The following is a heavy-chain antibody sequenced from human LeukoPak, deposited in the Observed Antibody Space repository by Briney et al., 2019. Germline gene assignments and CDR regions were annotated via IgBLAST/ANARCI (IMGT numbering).Heavy chain of an antibody. D-gene: IGHD1-26*01. CDR3: ARDFIVGVSTLGFDL. V-gene: IGHV3-74*03. CDR1: GFSLSRYW. CDR2: INSDEATT. Sequence: GSLRLSCAASGFSLSRYWMHWVRQVPGKGLVWVAHINSDEATTTYADSVKGRFTISADKAKNTFYLQMNSLKAEDTAVYYCARDFIVGVSTLGFDLWGQGAMVTVSS. J-gene: IGHJ3*01.